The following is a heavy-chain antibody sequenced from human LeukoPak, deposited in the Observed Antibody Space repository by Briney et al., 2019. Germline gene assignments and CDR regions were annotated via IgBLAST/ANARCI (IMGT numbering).Heavy chain of an antibody. D-gene: IGHD7-27*01. J-gene: IGHJ2*01. Sequence: SETLSLTCAVYGGSFSGYYWSWIRQPPGKGLEWIGEINHSGSTNYNPSLKSRVTISADTSKNQFSLKLSSVTAADTAVYYCARLTGDQRKWYFDLWGRGTLVTVSS. V-gene: IGHV4-34*01. CDR3: ARLTGDQRKWYFDL. CDR1: GGSFSGYY. CDR2: INHSGST.